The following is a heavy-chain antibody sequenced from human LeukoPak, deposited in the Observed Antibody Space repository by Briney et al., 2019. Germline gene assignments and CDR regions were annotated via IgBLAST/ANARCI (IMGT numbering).Heavy chain of an antibody. J-gene: IGHJ4*02. Sequence: APVKVSCKVSGYTLTELSMHWVRQAPGKGLEWMGGFDPEDGETIYAQKFQGRVTMTEDTSTDTAYMELSSLRSEDTAVYYCATESTTGIAVAGTVYWGQGTLVTVSS. V-gene: IGHV1-24*01. CDR1: GYTLTELS. CDR3: ATESTTGIAVAGTVY. CDR2: FDPEDGET. D-gene: IGHD6-19*01.